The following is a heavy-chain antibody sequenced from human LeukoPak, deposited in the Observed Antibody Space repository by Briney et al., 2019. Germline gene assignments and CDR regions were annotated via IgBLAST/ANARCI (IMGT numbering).Heavy chain of an antibody. J-gene: IGHJ3*01. D-gene: IGHD5-18*01. V-gene: IGHV3-66*01. Sequence: GGSLRLSCVASGFTVSSNYMSWVRQAPGKGLEWVSIIYSGGSTYYADSMKGRFTISRDNSKNTLYLQMNSLKTEDTAVYYCTTLRPYIQPRWGQGTMVTVSS. CDR3: TTLRPYIQPR. CDR1: GFTVSSNY. CDR2: IYSGGST.